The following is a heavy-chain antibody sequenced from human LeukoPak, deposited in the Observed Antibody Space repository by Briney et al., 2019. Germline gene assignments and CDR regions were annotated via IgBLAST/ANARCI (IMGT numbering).Heavy chain of an antibody. CDR2: ISSSSCYI. CDR1: VFTLSSYS. V-gene: IGHV3-21*01. Sequence: GGSLRLSCAASVFTLSSYSMNWVREAPGRGLEWVSSISSSSCYIYYADSVKGRFTISIDNSTNSLYLQMNCLSAEDTAVYYCATSTVIQLELGSWGKGTLVTVS. D-gene: IGHD3-22*01. CDR3: ATSTVIQLELGS. J-gene: IGHJ5*02.